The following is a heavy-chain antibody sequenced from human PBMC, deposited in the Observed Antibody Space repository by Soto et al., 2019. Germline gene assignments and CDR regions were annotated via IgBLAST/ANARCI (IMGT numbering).Heavy chain of an antibody. V-gene: IGHV1-69*12. Sequence: QVQLVQSGAEVKKPGSSVKVSCKASGGTFSSYAISWVRQAPGQGLEWMGGIIPIFGTANYAQKFQGRVTITADESTSTAYRELSSLRSEDTAVYYCARDSDRGWSHAFDIWGQGTMVTVSS. D-gene: IGHD2-15*01. J-gene: IGHJ3*02. CDR2: IIPIFGTA. CDR1: GGTFSSYA. CDR3: ARDSDRGWSHAFDI.